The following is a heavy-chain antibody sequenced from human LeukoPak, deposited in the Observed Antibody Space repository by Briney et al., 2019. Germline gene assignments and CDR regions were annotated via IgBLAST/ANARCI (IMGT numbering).Heavy chain of an antibody. D-gene: IGHD6-13*01. CDR2: IYYSGST. V-gene: IGHV4-30-4*08. Sequence: SETLSLTCTVSGGSISSGDYYCSWIRQPPGKGLEWIGYIYYSGSTYYNPSLKSRVTISVDTSKNQFSLKLSSVTAADTAVYYCARHQDKLSSSWYVSYFDYWGQGTLVTVSS. CDR3: ARHQDKLSSSWYVSYFDY. CDR1: GGSISSGDYY. J-gene: IGHJ4*02.